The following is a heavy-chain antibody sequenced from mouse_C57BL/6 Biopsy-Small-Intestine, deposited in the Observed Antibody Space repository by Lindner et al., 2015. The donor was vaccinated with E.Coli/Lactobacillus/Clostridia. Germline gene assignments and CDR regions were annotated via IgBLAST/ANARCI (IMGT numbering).Heavy chain of an antibody. V-gene: IGHV1-72*04. Sequence: SVKVSCKTSGYTFTGYYLHWVRQAPGQGLEWIGRINPNSDVTKYAQKFQGRVTMTRDTSISTAYMDLSRLTSDDTAVYYCARSLVSTYYYYYGMDVWGQGTAVTVSS. J-gene: IGHJ1*01. CDR2: INPNSDVT. CDR1: GYTFTGYY. CDR3: ARSLVSTYYYYYGMDV. D-gene: IGHD1-1*02.